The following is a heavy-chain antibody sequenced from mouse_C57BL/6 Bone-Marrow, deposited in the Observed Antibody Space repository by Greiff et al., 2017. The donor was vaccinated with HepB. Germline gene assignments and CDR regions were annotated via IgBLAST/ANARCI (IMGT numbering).Heavy chain of an antibody. D-gene: IGHD1-1*01. V-gene: IGHV1-61*01. J-gene: IGHJ1*03. CDR3: ARQIYCGRSYLFFGV. CDR2: IYPADSET. CDR1: GYTFTSYW. Sequence: VQLQQPGAELVRPGSSVKLSCKASGYTFTSYWMDWVKQRPGQGLEWIGNIYPADSETHHNQKFKDKATLTVDKSSSTAYMQLSSLTSGDSAVYLCARQIYCGRSYLFFGVWGTGTTLTVSS.